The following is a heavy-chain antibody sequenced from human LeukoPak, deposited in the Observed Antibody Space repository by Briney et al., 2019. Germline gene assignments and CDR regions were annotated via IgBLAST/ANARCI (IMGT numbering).Heavy chain of an antibody. CDR2: ISGDGGST. CDR1: GLSFTTYV. Sequence: GGSLRLSCEATGLSFTTYVMSLVRQAPGKGLEWVSGISGDGGSTYYTDSVKGRVTISRDNSKNTVYLQMSSLRAEDTAVYYCAKDAWGYTSSPADSWGQGTLVTVFS. CDR3: AKDAWGYTSSPADS. V-gene: IGHV3-23*01. D-gene: IGHD6-13*01. J-gene: IGHJ5*01.